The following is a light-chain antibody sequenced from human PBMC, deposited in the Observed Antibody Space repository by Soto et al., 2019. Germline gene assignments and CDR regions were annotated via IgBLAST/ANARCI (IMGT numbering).Light chain of an antibody. CDR3: QQYGRSLWT. V-gene: IGKV3-20*01. Sequence: EIVLTQSPGTLSLSPGERATLSCRASQSVSSSYLAWYQQKPGQAPRLLIYGASSRATGIPDRFSGSGSGTDFTLTISRLEPEDLAVYYCQQYGRSLWTFGQGTKVEIK. CDR1: QSVSSSY. J-gene: IGKJ1*01. CDR2: GAS.